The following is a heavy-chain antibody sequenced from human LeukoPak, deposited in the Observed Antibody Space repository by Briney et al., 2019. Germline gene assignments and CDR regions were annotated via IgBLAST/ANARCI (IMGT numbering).Heavy chain of an antibody. CDR1: GGSFSGYY. CDR2: INHSGST. Sequence: PSETLSLTCAVYGGSFSGYYWSWIRQPPGKGLEWIGEINHSGSTNYNPSLKGRVTISVDTSKNQFSLKLSSVTAADTAVYYCARLSYGSGSYYMTYYYYYMDVWGKGTTVTISS. J-gene: IGHJ6*03. V-gene: IGHV4-34*01. D-gene: IGHD3-10*01. CDR3: ARLSYGSGSYYMTYYYYYMDV.